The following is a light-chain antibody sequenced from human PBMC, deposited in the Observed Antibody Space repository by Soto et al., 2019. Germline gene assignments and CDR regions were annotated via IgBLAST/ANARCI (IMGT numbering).Light chain of an antibody. Sequence: EIVFTQSPATLSLSPGERATLSCRVSPSVSSYLAWYQQKPGQAPRLLLYDASNRATGIPARFSGSGSGTDFTLTISSLEPEDFAVYYCQQRSNWPTFGGGTKVDIK. CDR3: QQRSNWPT. CDR1: PSVSSY. CDR2: DAS. V-gene: IGKV3-11*01. J-gene: IGKJ4*01.